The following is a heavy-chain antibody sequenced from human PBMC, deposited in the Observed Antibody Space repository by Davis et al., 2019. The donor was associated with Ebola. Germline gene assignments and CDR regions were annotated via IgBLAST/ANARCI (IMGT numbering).Heavy chain of an antibody. CDR3: ALYASWSGFSFDY. CDR1: GFPFRYFITYW. D-gene: IGHD3-3*01. Sequence: GKSLPTSSAASGFPFRYFITYWSRWVRQAPGKGLEWLANINQDGSERNYVDSEKGRFTISRDNAKNSLFLQVNSLRAEDTAVYYCALYASWSGFSFDYWGQGTLVTVPS. V-gene: IGHV3-7*01. J-gene: IGHJ4*02. CDR2: INQDGSER.